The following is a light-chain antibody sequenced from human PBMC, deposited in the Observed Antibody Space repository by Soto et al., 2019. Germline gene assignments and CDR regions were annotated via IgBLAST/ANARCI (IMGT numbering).Light chain of an antibody. J-gene: IGKJ1*01. CDR1: QSVGRN. V-gene: IGKV3-15*01. CDR2: GAS. CDR3: QQYNDRPPWT. Sequence: EIMMTQSPATLSVSPGGRATLSCRASQSVGRNVAWYQQKPGRAPRLVISGASTRATGIPARFSGSGSGTEFTLTISILQSEDFAVYYCQQYNDRPPWTFGQGTKVEIK.